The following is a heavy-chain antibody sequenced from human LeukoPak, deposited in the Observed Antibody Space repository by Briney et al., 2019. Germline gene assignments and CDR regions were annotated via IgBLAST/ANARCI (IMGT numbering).Heavy chain of an antibody. CDR2: IYAGGGT. CDR3: ARGRAGTQSWVEFDL. J-gene: IGHJ5*02. D-gene: IGHD3-10*01. CDR1: GFTVSGTY. V-gene: IGHV3-66*02. Sequence: PGGSLRLTCAASGFTVSGTYMDWVRQAPGKGLEWVSVIYAGGGTVYADSVKGRFTISRDNSKNMVYLQMNSLRTEDSAVYYCARGRAGTQSWVEFDLWGQGTLVTVSS.